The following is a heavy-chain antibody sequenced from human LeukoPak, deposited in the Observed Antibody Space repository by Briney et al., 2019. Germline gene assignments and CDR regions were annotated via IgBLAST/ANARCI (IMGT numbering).Heavy chain of an antibody. D-gene: IGHD3-10*01. CDR2: IGVIVTTT. CDR1: GFTVSGYA. Sequence: GGSLRLSCAASGFTVSGYAMTWVRQVPGKGLEWVSVIGVIVTTTYYADSVTGRFTISRDNSKNTVYLQLNSLRADDTAIYFCARGGYYGSGSPLWGWGQGTLVTVSS. V-gene: IGHV3-23*01. J-gene: IGHJ1*01. CDR3: ARGGYYGSGSPLWG.